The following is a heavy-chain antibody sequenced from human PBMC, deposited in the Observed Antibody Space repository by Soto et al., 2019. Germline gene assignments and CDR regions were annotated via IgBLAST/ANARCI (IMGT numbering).Heavy chain of an antibody. CDR1: GYSITSGYY. J-gene: IGHJ6*02. CDR2: IHHTGGT. D-gene: IGHD6-6*01. Sequence: SETLSLTCAVSGYSITSGYYWGWIRQPPGKGLEWMGTIHHTGGTYYNPSLKSRVSMSIDTSKNQFSLKLSSVTAADTAVYYCQRSIAARSYYYGMDVWGQGTTVTVSS. CDR3: QRSIAARSYYYGMDV. V-gene: IGHV4-38-2*01.